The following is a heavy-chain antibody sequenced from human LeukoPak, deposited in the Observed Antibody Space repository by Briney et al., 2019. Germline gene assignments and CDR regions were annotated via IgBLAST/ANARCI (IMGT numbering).Heavy chain of an antibody. CDR1: GGSFSGYY. Sequence: SETLSLTCAVYGGSFSGYYWSWIRQPPGKGLEWIGEINHSGSTNYNPSLKSRVTISVDTSKNQFSLKLSSVTAADTAVYYCAKDLASSSGLDNWGQGTPVTVSS. J-gene: IGHJ4*02. CDR2: INHSGST. D-gene: IGHD6-13*01. V-gene: IGHV4-34*01. CDR3: AKDLASSSGLDN.